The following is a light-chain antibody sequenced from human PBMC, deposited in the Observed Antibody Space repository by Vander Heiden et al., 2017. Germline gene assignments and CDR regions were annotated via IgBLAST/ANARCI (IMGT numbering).Light chain of an antibody. V-gene: IGKV1-5*03. CDR3: QHYSSYSGT. CDR2: KAS. Sequence: DIQMTQSPSTLSASVGDRVTITCRARQSISSWLAWYQQKPGKAPKLLMYKASTLDSGVPSRFRGSGSGTEFTLTISSLQPDDFATYYCQHYSSYSGTFGQGTKVDFK. CDR1: QSISSW. J-gene: IGKJ1*01.